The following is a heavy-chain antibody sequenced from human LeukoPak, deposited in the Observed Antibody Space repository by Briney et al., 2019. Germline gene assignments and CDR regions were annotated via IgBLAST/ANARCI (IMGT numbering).Heavy chain of an antibody. J-gene: IGHJ4*02. V-gene: IGHV1-69*13. Sequence: SVKVSCKASGGTFSSYAISWLRHAPRQGLEWMGGIIPIFGTANYVQKFQGRVTITADESTSTAYMELSSLRSEDTAVYYCARGGAYNHFDHWGQGTLVTVSS. D-gene: IGHD1-1*01. CDR3: ARGGAYNHFDH. CDR2: IIPIFGTA. CDR1: GGTFSSYA.